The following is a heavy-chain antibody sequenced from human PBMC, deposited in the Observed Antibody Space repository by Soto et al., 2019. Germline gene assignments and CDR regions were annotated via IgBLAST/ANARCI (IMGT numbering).Heavy chain of an antibody. J-gene: IGHJ6*02. CDR3: AREDRDRETGLVPAAIDGMDV. D-gene: IGHD2-2*01. V-gene: IGHV1-69*08. CDR1: GGTFSRYS. Sequence: QVQLVQSGAEVKKPGSSVKVSCKASGGTFSRYSITWVRQAPGRGLEWIGRITPIFGIASYAQKFQGRVTITADESTSTAYMELSSLRSDDTAVYYCAREDRDRETGLVPAAIDGMDVWGQGTTVTVSS. CDR2: ITPIFGIA.